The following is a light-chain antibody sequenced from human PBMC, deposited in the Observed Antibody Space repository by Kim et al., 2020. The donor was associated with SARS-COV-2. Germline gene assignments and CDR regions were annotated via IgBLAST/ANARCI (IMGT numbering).Light chain of an antibody. Sequence: SYALTQPPSVSVSPGQTASLTCSGDKLGDKYACWYQQKPGQSPVLVIYQDSKRPSGIPERFSGSNSGNTATLTISGPQAMDEADYYCQAWDSSPAVFGGG. CDR2: QDS. J-gene: IGLJ2*01. CDR1: KLGDKY. CDR3: QAWDSSPAV. V-gene: IGLV3-1*01.